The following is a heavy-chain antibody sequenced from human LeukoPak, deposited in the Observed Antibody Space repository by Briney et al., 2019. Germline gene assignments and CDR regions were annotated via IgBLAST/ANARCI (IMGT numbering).Heavy chain of an antibody. J-gene: IGHJ5*02. CDR1: GGSISSYY. D-gene: IGHD3-16*02. CDR2: IYYSGST. Sequence: SETLSLTCTVSGGSISSYYWSWIRQPPGKGLEWIGYIYYSGSTNYNPSLKSRVTISVDTSKNQFSLKLSSVTAADTAVYYCARHFAMITFGGVIVNWFDPWGQGTLVTVSS. CDR3: ARHFAMITFGGVIVNWFDP. V-gene: IGHV4-59*08.